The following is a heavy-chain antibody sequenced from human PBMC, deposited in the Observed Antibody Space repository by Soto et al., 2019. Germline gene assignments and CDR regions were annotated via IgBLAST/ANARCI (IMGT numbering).Heavy chain of an antibody. CDR2: MNPNSGNT. Sequence: ASVKVSCKASGYTFTSYDINWVRQATGQGLEWMGWMNPNSGNTGYAQKFQGRVTMTRNTSISTAYMELSSLRSEDTAVYYCARGGSSGWYSYYYMDVWGKGTTVTVSS. CDR3: ARGGSSGWYSYYYMDV. J-gene: IGHJ6*03. V-gene: IGHV1-8*01. CDR1: GYTFTSYD. D-gene: IGHD6-19*01.